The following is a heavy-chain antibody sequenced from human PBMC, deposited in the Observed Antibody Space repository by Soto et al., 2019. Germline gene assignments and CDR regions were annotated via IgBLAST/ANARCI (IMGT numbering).Heavy chain of an antibody. D-gene: IGHD6-13*01. V-gene: IGHV4-38-2*01. J-gene: IGHJ4*02. CDR3: TRSLYSSSWYAGS. CDR1: GYSISSGYY. Sequence: SETLSLTCGVSGYSISSGYYWGWIRQPPGKGLVWIGSVYHSGTTYYNPSLKSRVTISLDTSKNQFSLRLTSVTAADTAMYFCTRSLYSSSWYAGSWGQGTLVTVSS. CDR2: VYHSGTT.